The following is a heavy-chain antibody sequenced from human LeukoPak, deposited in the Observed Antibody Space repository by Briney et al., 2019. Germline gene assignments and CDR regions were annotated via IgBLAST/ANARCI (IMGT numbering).Heavy chain of an antibody. Sequence: SETLSLTCAVYGGSFSGYYWSWIRQPPGKGLEWIGEINLSGSTNYNPSLKSRVTISVDTSKNQFSLKLSSVTAADTAVYYCASRMGYYYDSSGPTGWFDPWGQGTLVTVSS. J-gene: IGHJ5*02. CDR2: INLSGST. V-gene: IGHV4-34*01. D-gene: IGHD3-22*01. CDR1: GGSFSGYY. CDR3: ASRMGYYYDSSGPTGWFDP.